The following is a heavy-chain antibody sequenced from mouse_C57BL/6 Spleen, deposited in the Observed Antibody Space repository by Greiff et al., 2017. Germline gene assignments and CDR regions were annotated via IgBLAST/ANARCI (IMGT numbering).Heavy chain of an antibody. Sequence: VKVVESGPGLVQPSQSLSITCTVSGFSLTSYGVHWVRQSPGKGLEWLGVIWRGGSTDYNAAFMSRLGITKDNSKRQVFLKMNSLQADDTAIYSCARKLGNGYFDVWGTGTTVTVSS. D-gene: IGHD4-1*01. CDR2: IWRGGST. CDR1: GFSLTSYG. J-gene: IGHJ1*03. CDR3: ARKLGNGYFDV. V-gene: IGHV2-5*01.